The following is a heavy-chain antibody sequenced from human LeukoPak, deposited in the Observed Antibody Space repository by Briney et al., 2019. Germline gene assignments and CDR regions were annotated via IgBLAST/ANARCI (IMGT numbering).Heavy chain of an antibody. D-gene: IGHD6-6*01. CDR2: INHSGST. CDR1: GGSFSGYY. V-gene: IGHV4-34*01. J-gene: IGHJ1*01. Sequence: SETLSLTCAVYGGSFSGYYWSWIRQPPGKGLEWIGEINHSGSTNYNPSLKSRVTISVDTSKNQFSLKLSSVTAADTAVYYCASRPKSSIAARPGYFQHWGQGTLVTVSS. CDR3: ASRPKSSIAARPGYFQH.